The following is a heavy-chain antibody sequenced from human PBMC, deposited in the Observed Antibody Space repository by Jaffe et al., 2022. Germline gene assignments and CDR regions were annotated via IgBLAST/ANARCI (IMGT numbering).Heavy chain of an antibody. V-gene: IGHV3-48*03. J-gene: IGHJ4*02. CDR2: ISSSGSTI. CDR3: ARAGDYYDSSGYMWSHDY. CDR1: GFTFSSYE. Sequence: EVQLVESGGGLVQPGGSLRLSCAASGFTFSSYEMNWVRQAPGKGLEWVSYISSSGSTIYYADSVKGRFTISRDNAKNSLYLQMNSLRAEDTAVYYCARAGDYYDSSGYMWSHDYWGQGTLVTVSS. D-gene: IGHD3-22*01.